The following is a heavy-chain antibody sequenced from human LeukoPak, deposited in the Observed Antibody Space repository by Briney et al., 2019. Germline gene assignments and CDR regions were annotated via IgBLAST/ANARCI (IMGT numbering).Heavy chain of an antibody. J-gene: IGHJ5*02. CDR2: IIPIFGTA. Sequence: SVKVSCKASGYTFTSYAMHWVRQAPGQGLEWMGGIIPIFGTANYAQKFQGRVTITADESTSTAYMELSSLRSEDTAVYYCARDQSWFDPWGQGTLVTVSS. V-gene: IGHV1-69*13. CDR3: ARDQSWFDP. CDR1: GYTFTSYA.